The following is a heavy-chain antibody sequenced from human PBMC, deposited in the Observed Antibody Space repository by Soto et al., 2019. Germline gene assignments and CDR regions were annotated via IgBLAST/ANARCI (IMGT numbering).Heavy chain of an antibody. J-gene: IGHJ4*02. D-gene: IGHD6-6*01. CDR2: IIPIFGTA. CDR3: ARDHRASRTSRVYSSSSFDY. CDR1: GGTFSSYA. V-gene: IGHV1-69*01. Sequence: QVQLVQSGAEVKKPGSSVKVSCKASGGTFSSYAISWVRQAPGQGLEWMGGIIPIFGTANYAQKFQGRVTITADESTSTAYMELSSLRSEDTAVYYCARDHRASRTSRVYSSSSFDYWGQGTLVTVSS.